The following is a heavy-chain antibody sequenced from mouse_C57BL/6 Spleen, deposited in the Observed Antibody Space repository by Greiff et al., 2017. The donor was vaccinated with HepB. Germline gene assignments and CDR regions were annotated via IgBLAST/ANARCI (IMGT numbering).Heavy chain of an antibody. J-gene: IGHJ1*03. CDR2: IHPNSGST. CDR1: GYTFTSYW. D-gene: IGHD1-1*01. V-gene: IGHV1-64*01. CDR3: AYYDGSSYWYFDV. Sequence: VQLQQPGAELVKPGASVKLSCKASGYTFTSYWMHWVKQRPGQGLEWIGMIHPNSGSTNYNEKFKSKATLTVDKSSSTAYMQLSSLTSEDSAVYYCAYYDGSSYWYFDVWGTGTTVTVSS.